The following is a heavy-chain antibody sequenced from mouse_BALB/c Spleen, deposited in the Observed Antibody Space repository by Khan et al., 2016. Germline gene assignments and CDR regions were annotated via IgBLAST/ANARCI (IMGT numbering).Heavy chain of an antibody. CDR3: AREGYGNGGY. D-gene: IGHD2-10*02. CDR1: GFTFSNYA. J-gene: IGHJ2*01. Sequence: EVELVESGGGLVKPGGSLKLSCAASGFTFSNYAMSWVRQTPEKRLEWVASISSGGSTYYPDSVKGRFTISRDNAGTILYLQMSSLRSEDMAMYYCAREGYGNGGYWGQGTTLTVSS. V-gene: IGHV5-6-5*01. CDR2: ISSGGST.